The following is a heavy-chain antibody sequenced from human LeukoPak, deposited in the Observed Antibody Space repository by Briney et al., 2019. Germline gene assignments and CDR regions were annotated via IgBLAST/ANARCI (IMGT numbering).Heavy chain of an antibody. V-gene: IGHV1-18*01. Sequence: GASVKVSCKASGYTFTSYGISWVRQAPGQGLEWMGWISAYNGNKNYEQKLQGRVTMTTETSTSTAYMELRSLRSDDTAVYYCAREALRWLQFDPWGQGTLVTVSS. D-gene: IGHD4-23*01. CDR2: ISAYNGNK. CDR1: GYTFTSYG. CDR3: AREALRWLQFDP. J-gene: IGHJ5*02.